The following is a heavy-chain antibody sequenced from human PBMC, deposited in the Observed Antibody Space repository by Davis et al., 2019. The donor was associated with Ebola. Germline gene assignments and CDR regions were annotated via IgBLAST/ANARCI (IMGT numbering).Heavy chain of an antibody. CDR2: INHSGST. J-gene: IGHJ3*02. V-gene: IGHV4-34*01. D-gene: IGHD2-15*01. Sequence: SETLSLTCAVYGGSFSGYYWSWIRQPPGKGLEWIGEINHSGSTNYNPSLKSRVTISVDTSKNQFSLKLSSVPAADTAVYYCAREGYCSGGSCYGVDHAFDIWGQGTMVTVSS. CDR1: GGSFSGYY. CDR3: AREGYCSGGSCYGVDHAFDI.